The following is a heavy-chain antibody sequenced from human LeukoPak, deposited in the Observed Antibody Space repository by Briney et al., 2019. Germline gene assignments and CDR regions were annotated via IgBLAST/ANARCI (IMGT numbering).Heavy chain of an antibody. V-gene: IGHV4-31*03. CDR2: IYYSGST. CDR1: GGSISSGGYY. Sequence: SETLSLTCTVSGGSISSGGYYWSWIRQHPGKGLEWIGYIYYSGSTYCNPSLKSRVTISVDTSKNQFSLKLSSVTAADTAVYYCASSRGRYFDWFDAFDIWGQGTMVTVSS. D-gene: IGHD3-9*01. J-gene: IGHJ3*02. CDR3: ASSRGRYFDWFDAFDI.